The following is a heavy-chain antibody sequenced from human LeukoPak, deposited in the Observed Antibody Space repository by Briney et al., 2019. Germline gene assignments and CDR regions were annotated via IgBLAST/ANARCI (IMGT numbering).Heavy chain of an antibody. CDR2: INPNSGGT. CDR3: ARWVYYYGSGDQPYYFDY. J-gene: IGHJ4*02. V-gene: IGHV1-2*06. D-gene: IGHD3-10*01. Sequence: GASVKVSCKASGYTFTGYYMHWVRQAPGQGLEWMGRINPNSGGTNYAQKFQGRVTMTRDTSISTAYMELSRLRSDDTAVYYCARWVYYYGSGDQPYYFDYWGQGTLVTVSS. CDR1: GYTFTGYY.